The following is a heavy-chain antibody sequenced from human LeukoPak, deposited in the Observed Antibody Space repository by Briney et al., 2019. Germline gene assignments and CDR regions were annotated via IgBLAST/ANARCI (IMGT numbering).Heavy chain of an antibody. D-gene: IGHD1-1*01. Sequence: PGGSLRLSCAASGFTFSSYGVHWVRQAPGKGLEWVAVISYDGSNKYYADSVKGRFTISRDNSKNTLYLQMNSLRAEDTAVYYCAKEPQKNDYYYGMDVWGQGTTVTVSS. V-gene: IGHV3-30*18. CDR3: AKEPQKNDYYYGMDV. CDR1: GFTFSSYG. CDR2: ISYDGSNK. J-gene: IGHJ6*02.